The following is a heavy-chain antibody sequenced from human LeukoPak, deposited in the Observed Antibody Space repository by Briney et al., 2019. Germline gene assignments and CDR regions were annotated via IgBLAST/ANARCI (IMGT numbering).Heavy chain of an antibody. J-gene: IGHJ4*02. CDR1: GGAISSRSSSYH. CDR3: ASDNY. V-gene: IGHV4-39*01. Sequence: PSETLSLTCTVSGGAISSRSSSYHWGWIRQPPGKGLEWIGSLHYSGDTYYNPSLQSRVTISGDMSKNQFSLNLTSVTAADTALYYCASDNYWGQGTLVTVSS. D-gene: IGHD3-9*01. CDR2: LHYSGDT.